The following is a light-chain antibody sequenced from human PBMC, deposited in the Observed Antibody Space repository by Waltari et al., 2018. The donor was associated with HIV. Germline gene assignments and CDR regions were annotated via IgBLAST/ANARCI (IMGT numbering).Light chain of an antibody. V-gene: IGKV3-15*01. CDR2: SAA. CDR3: QQYNKWPRT. J-gene: IGKJ4*02. CDR1: ENINNT. Sequence: EIVMTQSPATLSVSPGERGTLSCRARENINNTLAWYQLKPGQAPRLLISSAATRATGIPARFSGSGSGTDCTLNIGTLQSEDFAVYDCQQYNKWPRTFGRGTKVEI.